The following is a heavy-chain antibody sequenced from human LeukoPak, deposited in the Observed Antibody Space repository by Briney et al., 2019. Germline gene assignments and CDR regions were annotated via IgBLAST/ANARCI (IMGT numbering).Heavy chain of an antibody. J-gene: IGHJ4*02. CDR3: ARAVSGDGDY. D-gene: IGHD2-21*02. CDR1: GGSISSYY. CDR2: IYYSGST. Sequence: SETLSLTCTVPGGSISSYYWSWIRQPPGKGLEWIGYIYYSGSTNYNPSLKSRVTISVDTSKNQFSLKLSSVTAADTAVYYCARAVSGDGDYWGQGTLVTVSS. V-gene: IGHV4-59*01.